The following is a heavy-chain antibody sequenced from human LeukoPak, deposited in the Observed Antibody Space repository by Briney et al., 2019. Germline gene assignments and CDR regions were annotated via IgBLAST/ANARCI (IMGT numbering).Heavy chain of an antibody. CDR3: ARDQARITIFGVVTDAFDI. J-gene: IGHJ3*02. Sequence: PGGSLRLSCAASGFTFSSYWMHWVRQAPGKGLVWVSRINTDGSSTSYADSVKGRFTISRDNAKNTLYLQMNSLRAEGTAVYYCARDQARITIFGVVTDAFDIWGQGTMVTVSS. V-gene: IGHV3-74*01. CDR2: INTDGSST. CDR1: GFTFSSYW. D-gene: IGHD3-3*01.